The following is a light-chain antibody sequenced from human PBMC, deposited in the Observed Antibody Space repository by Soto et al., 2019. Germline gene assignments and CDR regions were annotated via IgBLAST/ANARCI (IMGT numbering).Light chain of an antibody. V-gene: IGKV1-39*01. J-gene: IGKJ5*01. CDR2: AAS. CDR3: QQSHSTPIT. CDR1: QSISSW. Sequence: DIEMTQSPSTLSASVGDRVIIICRASQSISSWLAWYQQKPGQAPKLLIYAASGLQGGVPSKFSGSGSGTDLTLTISSMKPEDFATYYCQQSHSTPITFGQGTRLEIK.